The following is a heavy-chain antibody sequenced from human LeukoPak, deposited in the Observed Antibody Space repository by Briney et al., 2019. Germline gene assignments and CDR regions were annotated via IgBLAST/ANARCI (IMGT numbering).Heavy chain of an antibody. J-gene: IGHJ3*02. D-gene: IGHD3-10*01. CDR3: VRWGLGKGEAFDI. V-gene: IGHV3-74*01. CDR2: INSDGSNT. CDR1: GFTFSSYW. Sequence: PGESLRLSCAASGFTFSSYWMHWVRQAPGKGLVWVSRINSDGSNTNYADSVKGRFTISRDNAKNTLYLQMNSLRAEDTAVYYCVRWGLGKGEAFDIWGQGTMVTVSS.